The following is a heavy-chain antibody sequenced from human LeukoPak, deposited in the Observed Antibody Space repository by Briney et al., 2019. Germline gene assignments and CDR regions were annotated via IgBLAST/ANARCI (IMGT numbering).Heavy chain of an antibody. CDR2: IYHGGST. V-gene: IGHV4-38-2*02. Sequence: PSETLSLTCTVSGYSISSGYYWGWIRQPPGKGLEWIGSIYHGGSTYYNPSLKSRVTISVDTSKNQFSLKLSSVTAADTAVYYCARDLLDSSGYYDNWFDPWGQGTLVTVSS. CDR3: ARDLLDSSGYYDNWFDP. J-gene: IGHJ5*02. CDR1: GYSISSGYY. D-gene: IGHD3-22*01.